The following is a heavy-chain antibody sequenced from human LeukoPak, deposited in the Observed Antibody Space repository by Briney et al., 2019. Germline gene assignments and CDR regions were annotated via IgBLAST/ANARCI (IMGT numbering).Heavy chain of an antibody. J-gene: IGHJ4*02. CDR2: IYSGGST. CDR1: GFTVSSNY. Sequence: GGSLRLSCAASGFTVSSNYMSWVRQAPGKGLEWVSVIYSGGSTYYADSVKGRFTISRDNSKNTLYLQMNSLRAEDTAVYYCARAQNYYDSSGYYYSSYFDYWGQGTLVTVSS. CDR3: ARAQNYYDSSGYYYSSYFDY. V-gene: IGHV3-66*01. D-gene: IGHD3-22*01.